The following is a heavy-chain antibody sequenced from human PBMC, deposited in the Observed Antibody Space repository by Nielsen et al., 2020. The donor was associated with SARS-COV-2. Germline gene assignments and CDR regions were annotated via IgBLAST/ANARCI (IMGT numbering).Heavy chain of an antibody. Sequence: GGSLRLSCAASGFTFSSYAMSWVRQAPGKGLEWVSYISSSSSDTNYADSVKGRFTISRDNAKNSLYLQMNSLTAEDTAVYYCARVRGSYAFDIWGQGTMVTVSS. J-gene: IGHJ3*02. V-gene: IGHV3-11*05. CDR2: ISSSSSDT. D-gene: IGHD3-10*01. CDR1: GFTFSSYA. CDR3: ARVRGSYAFDI.